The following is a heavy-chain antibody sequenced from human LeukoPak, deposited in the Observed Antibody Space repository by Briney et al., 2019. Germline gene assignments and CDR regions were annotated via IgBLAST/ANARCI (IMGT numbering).Heavy chain of an antibody. V-gene: IGHV1-69*04. Sequence: SVKVSCKASGGTFSSYAISWVRQAPGQGLEWMGRIIPILGIANYAQKSQGRVTITADKSTSTAYMELSSLRSEDTAVYYCAREGSGSYFYNWFDPWGQGTLVTVSS. J-gene: IGHJ5*02. CDR2: IIPILGIA. CDR1: GGTFSSYA. D-gene: IGHD3-10*01. CDR3: AREGSGSYFYNWFDP.